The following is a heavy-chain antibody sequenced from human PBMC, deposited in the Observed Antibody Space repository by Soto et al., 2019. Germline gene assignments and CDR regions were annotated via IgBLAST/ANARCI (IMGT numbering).Heavy chain of an antibody. V-gene: IGHV4-59*01. Sequence: SETLSLTCTVSGGSISSYYWGWIRQPPGKGLEWIGYIYYSGSTNYNPSLKSRVTISVDTSKNQFSLKLSSVTAADTAVYYCARAPSYGGNSYGMDVWGQGTTVTVSS. CDR2: IYYSGST. J-gene: IGHJ6*02. CDR3: ARAPSYGGNSYGMDV. CDR1: GGSISSYY. D-gene: IGHD4-17*01.